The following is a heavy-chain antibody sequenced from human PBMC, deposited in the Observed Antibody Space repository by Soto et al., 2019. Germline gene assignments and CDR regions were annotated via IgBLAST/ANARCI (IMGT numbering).Heavy chain of an antibody. J-gene: IGHJ4*02. D-gene: IGHD2-15*01. CDR3: ARARLVVEGRFDY. Sequence: QVQLVESGGDLVKPGGSLRLSCAASGFSFSVYYMNWIRRAPGKGLEWLSYISSTATYTNYADSVRGRFTISRDSAKNSLYIDMNGVRTEDTDVYYCARARLVVEGRFDYWGQGTLVTVSS. CDR2: ISSTATYT. V-gene: IGHV3-11*06. CDR1: GFSFSVYY.